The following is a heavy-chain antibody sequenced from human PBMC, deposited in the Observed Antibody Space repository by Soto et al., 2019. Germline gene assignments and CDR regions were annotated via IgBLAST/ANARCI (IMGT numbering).Heavy chain of an antibody. CDR2: IKSKSDGETA. CDR1: GLTFSNVW. J-gene: IGHJ4*02. Sequence: PVGSLRLSCAASGLTFSNVWMTWVRQAPGKGLEWVGRIKSKSDGETADAAAPVKARFTISRDDSKNTVFLEMNSLKSEDTALYYCAITAMINRDSSTSFDYWGRGTQVTVSS. D-gene: IGHD5-18*01. V-gene: IGHV3-15*01. CDR3: AITAMINRDSSTSFDY.